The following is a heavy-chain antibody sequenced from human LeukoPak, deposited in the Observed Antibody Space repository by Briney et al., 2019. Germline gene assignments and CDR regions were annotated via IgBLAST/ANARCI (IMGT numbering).Heavy chain of an antibody. CDR3: ARDRDYDSNGYYKNYFDY. CDR1: GGTFSSYA. Sequence: SVKVSCKASGGTFSSYAISWVRQAPGQGLEWMGGIIPIFGTANYAQKFQGRVTITADESTSTAYMELSSLRSEDTAVYYCARDRDYDSNGYYKNYFDYWGQGTLVTVSS. J-gene: IGHJ4*02. V-gene: IGHV1-69*01. CDR2: IIPIFGTA. D-gene: IGHD3-22*01.